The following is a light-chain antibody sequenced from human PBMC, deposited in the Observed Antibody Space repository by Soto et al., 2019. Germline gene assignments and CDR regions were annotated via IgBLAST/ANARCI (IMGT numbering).Light chain of an antibody. V-gene: IGLV2-23*01. J-gene: IGLJ1*01. CDR1: SSVVGSYNL. CDR3: CSYAGNSNYV. CDR2: EGS. Sequence: QSVLTQPASVSGSPGQSITISCTGTSSVVGSYNLVSWYQQYPGTAPKLIIHEGSQRPSGVSNRFSGSKSGNTASLTISGLQAEDDADYHCCSYAGNSNYVFGTGTNVNVL.